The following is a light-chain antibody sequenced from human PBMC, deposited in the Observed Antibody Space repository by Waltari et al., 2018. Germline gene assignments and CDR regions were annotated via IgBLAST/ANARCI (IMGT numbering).Light chain of an antibody. Sequence: AIPLTQSPSSLSASVGDSVTIPCRASVTVSSALAWYQQKPGKAPKLLIYDVFNLQSGVPSRFSGSGSGIDFTLTISDLQPEDFATYYCQQFNSYPLTFGGGTKVEI. CDR3: QQFNSYPLT. CDR1: VTVSSA. J-gene: IGKJ4*01. CDR2: DVF. V-gene: IGKV1-13*02.